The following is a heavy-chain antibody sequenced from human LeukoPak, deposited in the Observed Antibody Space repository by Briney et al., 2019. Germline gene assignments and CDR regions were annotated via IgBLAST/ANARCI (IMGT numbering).Heavy chain of an antibody. CDR2: IGTGDDT. V-gene: IGHV3-13*01. CDR1: GFTFSTYD. CDR3: AREIRETVVTRHYYYGIDV. Sequence: HPGGSLRLSCAASGFTFSTYDMHWVRQVTGKGLEWVSAIGTGDDTYYLGSVKGRFTISRENAKNVLYLQMSSLRAEDTAVYYCAREIRETVVTRHYYYGIDVWAKGPRSPSP. J-gene: IGHJ6*02. D-gene: IGHD2-15*01.